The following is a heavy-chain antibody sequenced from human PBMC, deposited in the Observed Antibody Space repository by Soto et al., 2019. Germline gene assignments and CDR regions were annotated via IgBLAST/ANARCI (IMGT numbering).Heavy chain of an antibody. CDR1: GYTFTSYA. D-gene: IGHD5-18*01. CDR3: ARDGGYSYGFFY. V-gene: IGHV1-18*01. J-gene: IGHJ4*02. CDR2: ISAYNGNT. Sequence: ASVKVSCKASGYTFTSYAMHWVRQAPGQRLEWMGWISAYNGNTNYAQKLQGRVTMTRDTSTSTAYMELRSLRSDDTAVYYCARDGGYSYGFFYWGQGTLVTVSS.